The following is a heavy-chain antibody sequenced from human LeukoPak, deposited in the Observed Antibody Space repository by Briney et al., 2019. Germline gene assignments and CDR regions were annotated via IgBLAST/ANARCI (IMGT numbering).Heavy chain of an antibody. Sequence: PGRSLRLSCAASGFTFSSYGMHWVRQAPGKGLEWVSVIYSGGSTYYADSVKGRFTISRDNSKNTLYLQMNSLRAEDTAVYYCARGGGQQLGSPFFDYWGQGTLVTVSS. CDR1: GFTFSSYG. CDR3: ARGGGQQLGSPFFDY. J-gene: IGHJ4*02. CDR2: IYSGGST. D-gene: IGHD6-13*01. V-gene: IGHV3-53*01.